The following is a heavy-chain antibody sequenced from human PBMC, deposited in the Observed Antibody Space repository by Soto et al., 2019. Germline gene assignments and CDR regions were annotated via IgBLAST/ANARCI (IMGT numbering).Heavy chain of an antibody. J-gene: IGHJ3*02. CDR1: GFTFSSYW. CDR2: INSDGSST. V-gene: IGHV3-74*01. CDR3: ARDPATVTSDDAFDI. D-gene: IGHD4-17*01. Sequence: GGSLRLSCAASGFTFSSYWMHWVRQAPGKGLVWVSRINSDGSSTSYADSVKGRFTISRDNAKNTLYLQMNSLRAEDTAVYYCARDPATVTSDDAFDIWGQGTMVTVSS.